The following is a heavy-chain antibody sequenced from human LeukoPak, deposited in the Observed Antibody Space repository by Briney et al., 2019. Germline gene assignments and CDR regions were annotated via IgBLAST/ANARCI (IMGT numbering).Heavy chain of an antibody. Sequence: GGSLRLSCAASGFTFRSYSMIGVRQAPGRGLEWVSSISSSSSYIYYADSVKGRFTISRDNAKNSLYLQMNSLRAEDMAVYYCARGATLDHWGQGTLVTVSS. J-gene: IGHJ4*02. V-gene: IGHV3-21*01. CDR3: ARGATLDH. CDR2: ISSSSSYI. D-gene: IGHD5-12*01. CDR1: GFTFRSYS.